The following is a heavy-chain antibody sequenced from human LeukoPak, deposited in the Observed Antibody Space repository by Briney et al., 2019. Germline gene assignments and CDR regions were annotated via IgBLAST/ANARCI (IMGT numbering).Heavy chain of an antibody. CDR2: ISGDGGST. CDR3: ARTTSSTSCYVARGFWFDP. CDR1: GFTFDDYA. D-gene: IGHD2-2*01. J-gene: IGHJ5*02. Sequence: QSGGSLRLSCAASGFTFDDYAMHWVRQAPGKGLEWVSLISGDGGSTYYADSVKGRFTISRENAKNSLYLQMNSLRAGDTAVYYCARTTSSTSCYVARGFWFDPWGQGTLVTVSS. V-gene: IGHV3-43*02.